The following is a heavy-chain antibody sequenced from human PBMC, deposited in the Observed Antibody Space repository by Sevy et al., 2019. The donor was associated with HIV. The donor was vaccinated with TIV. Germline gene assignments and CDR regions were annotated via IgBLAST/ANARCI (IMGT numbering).Heavy chain of an antibody. CDR3: AKDMGFTGTFPLDL. CDR2: ITWDGGNT. D-gene: IGHD1-1*01. V-gene: IGHV3-43D*04. CDR1: GFTFGDSP. Sequence: GGSLILSCTASGFTFGDSPMHWVRQAPGKGLEWLSLITWDGGNTYYSDSVKGRFTVSRDNNKNSMYLHMNSLRAEDTAIYYCAKDMGFTGTFPLDLWGQGTLVTVSS. J-gene: IGHJ5*02.